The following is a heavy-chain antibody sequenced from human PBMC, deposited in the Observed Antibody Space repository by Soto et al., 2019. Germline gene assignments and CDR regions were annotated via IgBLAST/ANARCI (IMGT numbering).Heavy chain of an antibody. J-gene: IGHJ6*02. D-gene: IGHD1-7*01. CDR2: ISAYNGNT. CDR1: GYTFTSYG. CDR3: ARDSPLITGTTAADYYYGMDV. Sequence: ASVKVSCKASGYTFTSYGISWVRQAPGQGLEWMGWISAYNGNTNYAQKLQGRVTMTTDTSTSTAYMELRSLRSDDTAVYYCARDSPLITGTTAADYYYGMDVWGQGTKVTVSS. V-gene: IGHV1-18*01.